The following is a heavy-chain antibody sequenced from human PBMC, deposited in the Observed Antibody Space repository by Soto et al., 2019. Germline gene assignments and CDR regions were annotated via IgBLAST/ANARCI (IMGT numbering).Heavy chain of an antibody. V-gene: IGHV4-34*01. Sequence: SETLSLTCAVYGGSFSGYYWSWIRQPPGKGLEWIGEINHSESTNYNPSLKSRVTISVDTSKNQFSLKLSPVTAADTAVYYCARGRPLAVIIRVNWFDPWGQGTLVTVSS. J-gene: IGHJ5*02. CDR2: INHSEST. D-gene: IGHD3-3*01. CDR3: ARGRPLAVIIRVNWFDP. CDR1: GGSFSGYY.